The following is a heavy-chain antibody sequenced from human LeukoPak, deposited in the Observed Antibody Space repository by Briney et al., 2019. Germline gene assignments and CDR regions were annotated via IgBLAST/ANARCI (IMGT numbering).Heavy chain of an antibody. V-gene: IGHV3-33*06. D-gene: IGHD6-13*01. CDR1: GFTFSNYG. CDR3: AKVVQYTASTGTGLDY. J-gene: IGHJ4*02. Sequence: GGSLRLSCVASGFTFSNYGMHWVRQAPGKGPDWVAVIWYDGSYKSYADSVKGRFPISRENPKNTLYLQMNSLRAEDTGIYYCAKVVQYTASTGTGLDYWGQGTLVTVSS. CDR2: IWYDGSYK.